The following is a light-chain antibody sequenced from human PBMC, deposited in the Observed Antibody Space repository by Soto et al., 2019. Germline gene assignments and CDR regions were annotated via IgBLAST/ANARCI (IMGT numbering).Light chain of an antibody. CDR1: TGAVTSGHY. V-gene: IGLV7-46*01. Sequence: QAVVTQEPSLTVSPGGTVTLTCGSSTGAVTSGHYPHWFQQKPGQAPRTLIYDTSIKHSWTPARFSGSLLGGKAALTLSGAQPEDEADYYCLVIYTGVGEVLGTGTKLTVL. CDR2: DTS. CDR3: LVIYTGVGEV. J-gene: IGLJ1*01.